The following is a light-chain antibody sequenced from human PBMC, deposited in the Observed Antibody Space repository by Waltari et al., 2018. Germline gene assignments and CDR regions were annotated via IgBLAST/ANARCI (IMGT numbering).Light chain of an antibody. CDR1: QSVGRT. CDR2: GTS. J-gene: IGKJ1*01. V-gene: IGKV3-20*01. CDR3: QHYVRLPAT. Sequence: DIVLTQSPGTLYSSPGERTTLFCRASQSVGRTLAWYQQKPGQAPRLLIYGTSSRATDIPDRFSGSGSGTDFSLTINRLEPEDFAVYYCQHYVRLPATFGQGTKVEIK.